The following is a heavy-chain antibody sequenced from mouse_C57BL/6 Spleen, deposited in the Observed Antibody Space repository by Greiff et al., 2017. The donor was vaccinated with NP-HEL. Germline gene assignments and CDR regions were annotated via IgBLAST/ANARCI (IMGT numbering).Heavy chain of an antibody. D-gene: IGHD2-5*01. V-gene: IGHV5-6*01. CDR3: ARAYYSNYEGAS. CDR1: GFTFSSYG. Sequence: EVQVVESGGDLVKPGGSLKLSCAASGFTFSSYGMSWVRQTPDKRLEWVATISSGGSYTYYPDSVKGRFTISRDNAKNTLYLQMSSLKSEDTAMYYCARAYYSNYEGASGGQGTLVTVSA. J-gene: IGHJ3*01. CDR2: ISSGGSYT.